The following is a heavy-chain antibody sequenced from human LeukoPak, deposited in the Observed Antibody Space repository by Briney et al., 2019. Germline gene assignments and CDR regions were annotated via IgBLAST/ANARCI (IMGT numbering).Heavy chain of an antibody. CDR3: ATKVVTDAFDI. D-gene: IGHD3-22*01. J-gene: IGHJ3*02. CDR1: GFTFSSYA. Sequence: GGSLRLSCAASGFTFSSYAMSWVRQAPGKGLEWVSGISGGVGTTYYVDSVKGRFTISRDNSKNTLFLQMNSLRAEDTAVYYCATKVVTDAFDIWGQGTMVTVSS. CDR2: ISGGVGTT. V-gene: IGHV3-23*01.